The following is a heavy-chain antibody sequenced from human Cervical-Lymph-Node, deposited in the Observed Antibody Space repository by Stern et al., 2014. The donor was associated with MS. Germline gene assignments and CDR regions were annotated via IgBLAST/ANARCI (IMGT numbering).Heavy chain of an antibody. D-gene: IGHD2/OR15-2a*01. CDR2: IYHSRAF. Sequence: QVQLQESGPGLVKPSGTLSLTCAVSGGSVSSTNWWSWVRQSPGKGLEWIGHIYHSRAFNFRPYLRSRVSISLDNSKNHLSLHLTSVTAADTAVYYCARERQQYCNSEGCSYWYFDLWGRGTLVTVSS. CDR3: ARERQQYCNSEGCSYWYFDL. CDR1: GGSVSSTNW. V-gene: IGHV4-4*02. J-gene: IGHJ2*01.